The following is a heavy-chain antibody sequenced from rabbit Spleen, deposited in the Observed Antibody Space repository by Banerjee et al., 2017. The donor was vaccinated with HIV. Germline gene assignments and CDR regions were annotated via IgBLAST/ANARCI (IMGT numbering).Heavy chain of an antibody. CDR1: GFSFSDRDV. CDR2: INAATGKP. Sequence: QEQLEESGGGLVKPEGSLTLTCKASGFSFSDRDVMCWVRQAPGKGLEWIACINAATGKPVYATWAKGRFTISRTSSTTVTLQMTSLTVADTATYFCARDGGSSFSSYGMDLWGQGTLVTVS. J-gene: IGHJ6*01. V-gene: IGHV1S45*01. CDR3: ARDGGSSFSSYGMDL. D-gene: IGHD8-1*01.